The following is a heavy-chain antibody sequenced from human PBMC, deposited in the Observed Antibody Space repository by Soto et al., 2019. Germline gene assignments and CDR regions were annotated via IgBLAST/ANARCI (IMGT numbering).Heavy chain of an antibody. CDR3: AREDDGGDRDYYGLDV. J-gene: IGHJ6*02. V-gene: IGHV4-30-4*08. CDR1: GGSISGDYYH. Sequence: QVQLQQSGPGLVKPSQTLSLTCTVSGGSISGDYYHWTWIRQSPGKGLEWIGYVFHSGSVLYNPSLKSRLNISVDPSKNQFSLRLSSVTAADTAVYFCAREDDGGDRDYYGLDVWGQGTTVTVSS. CDR2: VFHSGSV. D-gene: IGHD2-21*02.